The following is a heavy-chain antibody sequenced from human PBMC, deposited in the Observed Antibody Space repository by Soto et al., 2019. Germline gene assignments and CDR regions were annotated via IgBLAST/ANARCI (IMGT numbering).Heavy chain of an antibody. CDR3: TSLSIAVAHLAFDL. CDR1: GFTFSGHW. J-gene: IGHJ3*01. D-gene: IGHD6-19*01. V-gene: IGHV3-74*01. CDR2: ITPDGSTT. Sequence: EVQLVESGGGVVQPGGSLRLSCAASGFTFSGHWMHWVRQAPGEGLVWVSRITPDGSTTDYADSVNGRFSISRDNAKNIVYLQMNSLRVEDTAVYYCTSLSIAVAHLAFDLWGQGTLVTVSS.